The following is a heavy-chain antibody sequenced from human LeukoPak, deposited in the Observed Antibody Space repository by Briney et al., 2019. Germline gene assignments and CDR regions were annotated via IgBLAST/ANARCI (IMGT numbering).Heavy chain of an antibody. J-gene: IGHJ3*02. CDR3: AAPDSNDRDAFDI. Sequence: SVKVSCKASGFTFTSSAMQWVRQARGQRLEWIGWIVVGSGNTNYAQKFQERVTITRDMFTSTAYMELSSLRSEDTAVYYCAAPDSNDRDAFDIWGQGTMVTVSS. CDR1: GFTFTSSA. D-gene: IGHD3-22*01. CDR2: IVVGSGNT. V-gene: IGHV1-58*02.